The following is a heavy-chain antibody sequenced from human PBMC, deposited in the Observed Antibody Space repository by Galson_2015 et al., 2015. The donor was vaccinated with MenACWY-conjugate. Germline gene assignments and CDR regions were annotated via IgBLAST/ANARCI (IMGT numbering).Heavy chain of an antibody. J-gene: IGHJ6*02. CDR2: IKKDGSEK. CDR1: GFTFRNYW. V-gene: IGHV3-7*03. CDR3: ARGHYGTDV. Sequence: SLRLSCAASGFTFRNYWMTWVRQAPGKGLEWVASIKKDGSEKYYMDSVKSRFTISRDNAKNSLYLEMNSLRVEDTAVYSRARGHYGTDVWGQGTPVPVSS.